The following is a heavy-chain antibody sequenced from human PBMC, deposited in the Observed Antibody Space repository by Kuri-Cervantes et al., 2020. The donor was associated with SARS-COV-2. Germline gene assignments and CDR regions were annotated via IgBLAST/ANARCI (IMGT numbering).Heavy chain of an antibody. Sequence: GESLKSSCAASGFTFSDYYMSWIRQAPGKGLEGVAYISSSGSTIYYADSVKGRFTISRDNAKNSLYLQMNSLRAEDTAVYYCAKVGGHREYFQNWGQGTLVTVSS. D-gene: IGHD3-16*01. CDR2: ISSSGSTI. V-gene: IGHV3-11*01. CDR3: AKVGGHREYFQN. J-gene: IGHJ1*01. CDR1: GFTFSDYY.